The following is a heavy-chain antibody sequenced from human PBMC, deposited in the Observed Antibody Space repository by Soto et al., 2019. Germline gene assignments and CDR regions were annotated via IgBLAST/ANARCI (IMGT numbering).Heavy chain of an antibody. CDR1: GFTFGSYA. Sequence: GGSLRLSCAASGFTFGSYAMSWVRQAPGTGLEWVSAIGGNGASTYYPDSVRGRFTVSRDNSKNTLYLQVSSLRAEDTAIYYCVKRATEGKYFDYWGQGALVTVSS. V-gene: IGHV3-23*01. J-gene: IGHJ4*02. CDR2: IGGNGAST. CDR3: VKRATEGKYFDY. D-gene: IGHD4-4*01.